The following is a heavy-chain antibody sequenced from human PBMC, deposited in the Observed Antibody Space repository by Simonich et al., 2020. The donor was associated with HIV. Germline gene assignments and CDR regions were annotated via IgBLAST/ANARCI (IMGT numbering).Heavy chain of an antibody. J-gene: IGHJ3*01. CDR1: GGAFSGYY. D-gene: IGHD2-8*01. CDR2: ITYSGRT. V-gene: IGHV4-34*01. Sequence: QVQLQQWGAGLLKPWATLSLTCAVYGGAFSGYYWTWIRQPPGKGFEWMGEITYSGRTNYNPSLKSRVTRSVDTSMKKFSLKLTSVTAADTAIYFCAREVGYYPPQLEENNAFDVWGQGTMVTVSS. CDR3: AREVGYYPPQLEENNAFDV.